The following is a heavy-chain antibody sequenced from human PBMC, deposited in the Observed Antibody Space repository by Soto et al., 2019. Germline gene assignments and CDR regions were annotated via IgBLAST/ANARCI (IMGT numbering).Heavy chain of an antibody. CDR3: ARLDDAFDI. J-gene: IGHJ3*02. V-gene: IGHV4-39*01. CDR2: IYYSGST. Sequence: QLQLQESGPGLVKPSETLSLTCTVSGGSISSSGYYWGWIRQPPGKGLEWIGRIYYSGSTYYNPSLKSRVPISVDTSKNEFSLKMSSVPAADTAVYYCARLDDAFDISGQGTMVTVSS. CDR1: GGSISSSGYY.